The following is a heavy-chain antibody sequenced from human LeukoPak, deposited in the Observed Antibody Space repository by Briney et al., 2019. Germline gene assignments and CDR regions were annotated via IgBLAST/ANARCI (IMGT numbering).Heavy chain of an antibody. CDR2: IYYSGST. CDR1: GGSISSGGYY. V-gene: IGHV4-61*08. Sequence: SETLSLTCTVSGGSISSGGYYWSWIRQHPGKGLEWIGYIYYSGSTNYNPSLKSRVTISVDTSKNQFSLKLSSVTAADTAVYYCARGPEIYFDYWGQGTLVTVSS. J-gene: IGHJ4*02. CDR3: ARGPEIYFDY. D-gene: IGHD1-14*01.